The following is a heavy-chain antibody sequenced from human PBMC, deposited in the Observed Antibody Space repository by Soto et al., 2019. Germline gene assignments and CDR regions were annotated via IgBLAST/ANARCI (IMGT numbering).Heavy chain of an antibody. Sequence: GGSLRLSCAASGFTFGNYWMTWVRQAPGKGLEWVAYMKEDGGEIYYLDSVKGRFTISRDNAKNSLYLQMNSLRAEDTAVYFCARGWAALDYWGQGSLVTVSS. J-gene: IGHJ4*02. V-gene: IGHV3-7*01. CDR3: ARGWAALDY. CDR1: GFTFGNYW. D-gene: IGHD2-15*01. CDR2: MKEDGGEI.